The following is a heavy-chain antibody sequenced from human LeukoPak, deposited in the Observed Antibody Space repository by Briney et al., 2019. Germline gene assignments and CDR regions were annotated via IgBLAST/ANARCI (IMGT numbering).Heavy chain of an antibody. CDR2: ISWNSGSI. CDR3: AKGRLAYCGGDCYSSPYYYYGMDV. J-gene: IGHJ6*02. D-gene: IGHD2-21*02. Sequence: GGSLRLSCAASGFTFDDYAMHWVRQAPGKGLEWVSGISWNSGSIGYADSAKGRFTISRDNAKNSLYLQMNSLRAEDTALYYCAKGRLAYCGGDCYSSPYYYYGMDVWGQGTTVTVSS. V-gene: IGHV3-9*01. CDR1: GFTFDDYA.